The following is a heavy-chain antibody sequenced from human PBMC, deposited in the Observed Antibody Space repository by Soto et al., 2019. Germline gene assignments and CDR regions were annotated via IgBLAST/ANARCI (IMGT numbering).Heavy chain of an antibody. D-gene: IGHD3-9*01. J-gene: IGHJ5*01. V-gene: IGHV1-46*01. CDR3: ARLMNHSNLYYYDILTGDWFYS. Sequence: ASVKVSCKASGYTFTSYYMHWVRQAPGQGLEWMGIINPSGGSTSYAQKFQGRVTMTRDTSTSTVYMELSSLRSEDTAVYYCARLMNHSNLYYYDILTGDWFYSWGQGTLVTVSS. CDR1: GYTFTSYY. CDR2: INPSGGST.